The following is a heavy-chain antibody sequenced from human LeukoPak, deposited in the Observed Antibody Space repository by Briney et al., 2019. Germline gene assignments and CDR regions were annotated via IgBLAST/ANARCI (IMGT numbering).Heavy chain of an antibody. J-gene: IGHJ4*02. CDR3: ASPDSVAGHNFDY. D-gene: IGHD6-19*01. V-gene: IGHV3-11*01. Sequence: GGSLRLSCAASGFTFSDYYMSWIHQAPGKGLEWVSYISSSGSTIYYADSVKGRFTISRDNAKNSLYLQMNSLRAEDTAVYYCASPDSVAGHNFDYWGQGTLVTVSS. CDR1: GFTFSDYY. CDR2: ISSSGSTI.